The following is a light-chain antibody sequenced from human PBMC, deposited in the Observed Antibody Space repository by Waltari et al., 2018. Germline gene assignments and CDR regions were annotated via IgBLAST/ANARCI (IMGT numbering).Light chain of an antibody. V-gene: IGKV2-30*02. CDR3: GQGTHLPT. CDR1: QSLVHSNGNTY. CDR2: EVS. Sequence: DVVMTQSPLSLPITPGQSASIPCRSSQSLVHSNGNTYLSWYQQKPGQPPRRLIYEVSNQDSGVPDRFSGSGAGTDFTLTISRVETEDVGIYYCGQGTHLPTFGQGTKVEI. J-gene: IGKJ1*01.